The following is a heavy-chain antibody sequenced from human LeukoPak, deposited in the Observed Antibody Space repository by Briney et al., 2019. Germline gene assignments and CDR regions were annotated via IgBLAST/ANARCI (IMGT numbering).Heavy chain of an antibody. CDR3: ARDSHSSSWTSLFDY. CDR2: INSDGSST. V-gene: IGHV3-74*01. D-gene: IGHD6-13*01. J-gene: IGHJ4*02. CDR1: GFTFSSYW. Sequence: GGSLRLSCAASGFTFSSYWMHWVRQAPGKGLVWVSRINSDGSSTSYADSVKGRFTISRDNAKSTLYLQMNSLRAEDTAVYYCARDSHSSSWTSLFDYWGQGTLVTVSS.